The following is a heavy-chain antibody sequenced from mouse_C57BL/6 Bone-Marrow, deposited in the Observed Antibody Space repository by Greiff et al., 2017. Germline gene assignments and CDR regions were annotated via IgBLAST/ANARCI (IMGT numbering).Heavy chain of an antibody. Sequence: QVQLKQSGPGLVQPSQSLSISCTASGFSLTSYGVHWVRQSPGKGLEWLGVIWSGGSTDYNAAFISRLSISKENSKSQVFFKMNSLQADDTALYYCAGNLGFGFAYWGQGTLVTVSA. CDR2: IWSGGST. CDR3: AGNLGFGFAY. V-gene: IGHV2-2*01. CDR1: GFSLTSYG. J-gene: IGHJ3*01.